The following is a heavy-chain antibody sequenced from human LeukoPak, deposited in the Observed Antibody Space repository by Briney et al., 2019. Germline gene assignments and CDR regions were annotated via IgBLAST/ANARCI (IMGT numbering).Heavy chain of an antibody. CDR3: AREARMIYYDSSGYYPIDY. Sequence: GGSLRLSCAASGFTFSDYYMTWVRQAPGEGLEWLSDISGSGSTMYYADSVKGRFTTSRDNAKNSLYLQINSVRAEDTAVYYCAREARMIYYDSSGYYPIDYWGQGTLVTVSS. V-gene: IGHV3-11*01. D-gene: IGHD3-22*01. J-gene: IGHJ4*02. CDR1: GFTFSDYY. CDR2: ISGSGSTM.